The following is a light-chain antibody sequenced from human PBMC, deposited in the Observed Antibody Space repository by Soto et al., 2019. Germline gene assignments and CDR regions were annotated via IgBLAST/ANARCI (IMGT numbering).Light chain of an antibody. V-gene: IGLV2-14*01. CDR1: NSDLNY. Sequence: VVTPPGSVSGDPGQAITISCTGTNSDLNYVSWHQQHPGKAPKLMIYEVSNRPSGVSNRFSGSKSGNTASLTISGLQAEDEADYYCSSSTSRTTFVFGTGTKVTVL. J-gene: IGLJ1*01. CDR2: EVS. CDR3: SSSTSRTTFV.